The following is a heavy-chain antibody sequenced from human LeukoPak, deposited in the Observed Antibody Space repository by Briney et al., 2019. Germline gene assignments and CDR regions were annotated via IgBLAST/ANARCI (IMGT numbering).Heavy chain of an antibody. CDR2: IYYSGST. Sequence: PLETLSLTCTVSGGSISSYYWSWIRQPPGKGLEWIGYIYYSGSTNYNPSLKSRVTISVDTSKNQFSLKLSSVTAADTAVYYCARVGGKYDAFDIWGQGTMVTVSS. CDR1: GGSISSYY. V-gene: IGHV4-59*01. D-gene: IGHD4-23*01. CDR3: ARVGGKYDAFDI. J-gene: IGHJ3*02.